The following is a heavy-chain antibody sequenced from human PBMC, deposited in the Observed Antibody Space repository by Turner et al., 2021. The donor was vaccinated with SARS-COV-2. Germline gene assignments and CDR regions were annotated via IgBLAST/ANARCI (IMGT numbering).Heavy chain of an antibody. CDR3: ARVSSLSYYFDY. Sequence: QVQLVQSGAEVKKPGASVKVSCKASGYTFTGYYMHWVRQAPGQGLEWMGWISPNSGGTNYAQKFQGRVTMTRDTSFSTAYMDLSRLRSDDTAVYYCARVSSLSYYFDYWGQGTLVTVSS. V-gene: IGHV1-2*02. D-gene: IGHD6-6*01. J-gene: IGHJ4*02. CDR1: GYTFTGYY. CDR2: ISPNSGGT.